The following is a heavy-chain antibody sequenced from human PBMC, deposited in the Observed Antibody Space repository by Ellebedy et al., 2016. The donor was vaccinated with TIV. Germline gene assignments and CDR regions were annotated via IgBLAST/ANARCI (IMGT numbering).Heavy chain of an antibody. V-gene: IGHV4-34*01. CDR1: GGSFSVYY. CDR2: INHSGST. J-gene: IGHJ4*02. Sequence: SETLSLXCGVYGGSFSVYYWTWIRQPPGKGLQWIGEINHSGSTNYNPSLKSRVTISVDASQNQFSLNLNSVTAADTAVYYCARRAIYYYDDNGYLPRPFDHWGQGTLVTVSS. CDR3: ARRAIYYYDDNGYLPRPFDH. D-gene: IGHD3-22*01.